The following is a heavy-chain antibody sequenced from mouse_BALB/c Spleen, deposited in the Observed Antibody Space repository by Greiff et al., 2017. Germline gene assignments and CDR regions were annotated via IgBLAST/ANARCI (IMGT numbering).Heavy chain of an antibody. D-gene: IGHD2-1*01. V-gene: IGHV5-12-2*01. CDR3: ARQEGYYGNFLDY. J-gene: IGHJ2*01. CDR1: GFTFSSYT. Sequence: EVQRVESGGGLVQPGGSLKLSCAASGFTFSSYTMSWVRQTPEKRLEWVAYISNGGGSTYYPDTVKGRFTISRDNAKNTLYLQMSSLKSEDTAMYYCARQEGYYGNFLDYWGQGTTLTVSS. CDR2: ISNGGGST.